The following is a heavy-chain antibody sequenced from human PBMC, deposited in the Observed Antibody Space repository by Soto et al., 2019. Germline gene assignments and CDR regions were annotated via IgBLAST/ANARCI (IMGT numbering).Heavy chain of an antibody. V-gene: IGHV1-69*11. CDR1: GGTFSSSG. D-gene: IGHD3-16*02. CDR2: MVPSLDTT. J-gene: IGHJ6*02. CDR3: ARWPQPRYTADPYAVDV. Sequence: QVHLVQSGTEVKKPGSSVKVSCKASGGTFSSSGFSWVRQAPGQGLEWMGMMVPSLDTTNYAQKFQARVTITAAEVTSTAYMELRSLRSEDTAVYYCARWPQPRYTADPYAVDVWGQGTRVIVSS.